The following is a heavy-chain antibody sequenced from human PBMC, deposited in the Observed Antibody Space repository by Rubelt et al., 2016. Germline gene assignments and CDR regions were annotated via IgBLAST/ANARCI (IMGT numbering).Heavy chain of an antibody. CDR1: GGSISSSSYY. CDR3: ARAYYYGSGSYNWFDP. Sequence: QLQLQESGPGLVKPSETLSLTCTVSGGSISSSSYYWGWIRQPPGKGLEWIGSIYYSGSTYDNPSLKSRVTISVDTSKNQLSLKLSSVTAADTAVYYCARAYYYGSGSYNWFDPWGQGTLVTVSS. V-gene: IGHV4-39*07. J-gene: IGHJ5*02. CDR2: IYYSGST. D-gene: IGHD3-10*01.